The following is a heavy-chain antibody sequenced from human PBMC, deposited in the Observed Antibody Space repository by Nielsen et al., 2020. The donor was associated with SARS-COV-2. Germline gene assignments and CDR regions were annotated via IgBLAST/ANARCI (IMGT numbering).Heavy chain of an antibody. V-gene: IGHV3-30*18. J-gene: IGHJ4*02. CDR2: ISYDGSVK. CDR3: TKGAQLGDY. Sequence: GGSLRLSCEASGFTVSRYGIHWVRQAPGKGLEWVTFISYDGSVKYYADSVKGRFTISTDLSNNTLYLQMNSLRVEDTAIYYCTKGAQLGDYWGQGTLVTVSS. D-gene: IGHD6-13*01. CDR1: GFTVSRYG.